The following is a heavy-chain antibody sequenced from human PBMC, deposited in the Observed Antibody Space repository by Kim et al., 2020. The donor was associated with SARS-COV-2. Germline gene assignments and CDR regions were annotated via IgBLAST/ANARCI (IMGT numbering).Heavy chain of an antibody. J-gene: IGHJ6*02. D-gene: IGHD2-21*01. CDR3: ARELLRDGYNERGLWGSPPRFFPNYYGMDV. Sequence: GGSLRLSCAASGFTFSSYGMHWVRQAPGKGLEWLAVISYDGSNKYYADSVKGRFTISRDNSKNTLYLQMNSLRAEDTAVYYCARELLRDGYNERGLWGSPPRFFPNYYGMDVWGQETTVTVSS. CDR2: ISYDGSNK. CDR1: GFTFSSYG. V-gene: IGHV3-33*05.